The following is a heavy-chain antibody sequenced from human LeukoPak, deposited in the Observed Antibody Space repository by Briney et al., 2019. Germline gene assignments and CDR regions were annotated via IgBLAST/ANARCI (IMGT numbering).Heavy chain of an antibody. J-gene: IGHJ5*02. Sequence: GESLKISCKGSGYSFASYWIGWVRQMPGKGLEWMGIIYPGDSDTRYSPSFQGQVTISADKSISTAYLQWSSLKASDTAMYYCARQIAVAGTGWFDPRGQGTLVTVSS. CDR2: IYPGDSDT. CDR3: ARQIAVAGTGWFDP. CDR1: GYSFASYW. D-gene: IGHD6-19*01. V-gene: IGHV5-51*01.